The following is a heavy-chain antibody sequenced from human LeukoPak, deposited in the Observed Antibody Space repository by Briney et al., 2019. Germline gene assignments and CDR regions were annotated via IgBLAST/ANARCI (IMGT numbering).Heavy chain of an antibody. CDR3: ARAESMALYFLY. Sequence: ASVKVSCKASGYTFTDFGFTWVRQAPGQGLEWMGWVSTYNGDTDYAKKFQDRVTMTTESSTQTTFMELRNLRSDDTAVYYCARAESMALYFLYWGQGTLVSVSS. J-gene: IGHJ1*01. CDR1: GYTFTDFG. D-gene: IGHD1-14*01. V-gene: IGHV1-18*01. CDR2: VSTYNGDT.